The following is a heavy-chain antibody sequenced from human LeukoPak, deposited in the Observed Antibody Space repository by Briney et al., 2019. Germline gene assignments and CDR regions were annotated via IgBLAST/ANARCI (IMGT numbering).Heavy chain of an antibody. V-gene: IGHV3-23*01. CDR1: GFTFSNSP. CDR2: IIGGAART. CDR3: AGRGGGRGFEY. J-gene: IGHJ4*02. D-gene: IGHD3-10*01. Sequence: GGSLRLSCAASGFTFSNSPMSWVRQAHGMGLEWVSSIIGGAARTYYADSVKGRFTISRDSSKNTLYLQMNSLTAEDTAVYYCAGRGGGRGFEYWGQGTLVTVSS.